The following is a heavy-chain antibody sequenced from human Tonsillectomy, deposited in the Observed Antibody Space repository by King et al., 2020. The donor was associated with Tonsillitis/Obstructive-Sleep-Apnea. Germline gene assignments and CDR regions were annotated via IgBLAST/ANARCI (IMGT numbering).Heavy chain of an antibody. Sequence: QLVQSGAEVKKPGASVKVSCKASGYPFSNYDITWVRQAPGQGLEWMGWIRTFNGYTNYAQKIQGRVTMTTDTSTSTAYMELRSLRSDDTAVYYCARENGRDTFDFGGRGTMVTVSS. V-gene: IGHV1-18*01. CDR2: IRTFNGYT. J-gene: IGHJ3*01. CDR1: GYPFSNYD. CDR3: ARENGRDTFDF. D-gene: IGHD2-8*01.